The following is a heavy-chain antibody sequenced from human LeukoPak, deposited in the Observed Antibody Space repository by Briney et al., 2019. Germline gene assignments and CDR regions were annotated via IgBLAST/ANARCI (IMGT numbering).Heavy chain of an antibody. D-gene: IGHD1-26*01. Sequence: PSETLSLTCTVSGGSISSSSYYWGWIRQPPGKGLEWTGSIYYSGSTYYNPSLKSRVTISVDTSKNQFSLKLSSVTAADTAVYYCARGSARWELLNWGQGTLVTVSS. CDR1: GGSISSSSYY. J-gene: IGHJ4*02. CDR3: ARGSARWELLN. V-gene: IGHV4-39*01. CDR2: IYYSGST.